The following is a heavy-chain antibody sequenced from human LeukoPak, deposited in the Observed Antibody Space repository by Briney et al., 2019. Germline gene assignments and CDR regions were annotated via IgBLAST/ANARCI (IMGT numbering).Heavy chain of an antibody. J-gene: IGHJ4*02. D-gene: IGHD6-13*01. Sequence: ASVKVSCKASGYTFTGYYMHWVRQAPGQGLEWMGWINPNSGGTNYAQKFQGRVTMTRDTSISTAYMELSRLRSDDTAVYYCARIPYSYSSSWYKVWGQGTLVTVSS. V-gene: IGHV1-2*02. CDR3: ARIPYSYSSSWYKV. CDR1: GYTFTGYY. CDR2: INPNSGGT.